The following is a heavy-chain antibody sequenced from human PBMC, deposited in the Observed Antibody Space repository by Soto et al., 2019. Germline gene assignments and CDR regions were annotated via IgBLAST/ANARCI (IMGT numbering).Heavy chain of an antibody. CDR1: GGTFSSYA. V-gene: IGHV1-24*01. CDR2: FDPEDGET. Sequence: ASVKVSCKASGGTFSSYAISWVRQAPGKGLEWMGGFDPEDGETIYAQKFQGRVTMTEDTSTDTAYMELSSLRSEDTAVYYCATSVDTAMASYYYYGMDVWGQGTTVTVSS. J-gene: IGHJ6*02. D-gene: IGHD5-18*01. CDR3: ATSVDTAMASYYYYGMDV.